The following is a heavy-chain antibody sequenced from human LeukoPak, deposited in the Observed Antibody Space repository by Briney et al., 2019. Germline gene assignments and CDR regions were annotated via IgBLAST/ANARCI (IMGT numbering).Heavy chain of an antibody. D-gene: IGHD6-19*01. CDR3: AKSPMAVARGYFDY. CDR2: INSDGSEG. CDR1: GFTFSGFW. J-gene: IGHJ4*02. Sequence: PGGSLRLSCAVSGFTFSGFWMSWSRQAPGKGLEWVASINSDGSEGYYADVVKGRFTISRDNAKNSLYLQINSLRAEDTAVYYCAKSPMAVARGYFDYWGQGTLATVSS. V-gene: IGHV3-7*03.